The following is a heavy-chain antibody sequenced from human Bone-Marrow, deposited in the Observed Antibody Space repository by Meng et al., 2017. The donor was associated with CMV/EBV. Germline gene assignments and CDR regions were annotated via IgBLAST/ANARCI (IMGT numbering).Heavy chain of an antibody. CDR2: ISWNSGSI. V-gene: IGHV3-9*01. CDR1: GFTFDDYA. D-gene: IGHD6-13*01. Sequence: GGSLRLSCAASGFTFDDYAMHWVRQAPGKGLEWVSGISWNSGSIGYADSVKGRFIISRDNAKNSLYLQMNSLRAEDTALYYCAKGVIAAAGSGGDYWGQGTLVTVSS. CDR3: AKGVIAAAGSGGDY. J-gene: IGHJ4*02.